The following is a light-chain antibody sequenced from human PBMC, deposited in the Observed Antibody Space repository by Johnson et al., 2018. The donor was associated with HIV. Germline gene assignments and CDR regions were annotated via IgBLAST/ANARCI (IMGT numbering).Light chain of an antibody. CDR1: SSNIGNNY. V-gene: IGLV1-51*02. J-gene: IGLJ1*01. CDR3: GTWDSGLSAHYV. CDR2: ENN. Sequence: QSVLTQPPSVSAAPGQKVTISCSGSSSNIGNNYVSWYQQLPGTAPKLLIYENNKRPSGIADRFSDTKSGTSATPGITGLQTGDEADYYCGTWDSGLSAHYVFGTGTKVTVL.